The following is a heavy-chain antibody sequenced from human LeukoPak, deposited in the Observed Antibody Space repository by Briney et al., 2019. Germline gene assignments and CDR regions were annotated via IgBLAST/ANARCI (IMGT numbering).Heavy chain of an antibody. D-gene: IGHD3-9*01. Sequence: SETLSLTCTVSGASISSYYYNWLRQPPGKGLEWIGYIHYSGSTNYNPSLKSRVTISVDTSKNHFSLKLSSVTAADTAVYYCARGGGYDILTGYYPHYYYYYYMDVWGKGTTVTASS. CDR1: GASISSYY. V-gene: IGHV4-59*12. CDR3: ARGGGYDILTGYYPHYYYYYYMDV. CDR2: IHYSGST. J-gene: IGHJ6*03.